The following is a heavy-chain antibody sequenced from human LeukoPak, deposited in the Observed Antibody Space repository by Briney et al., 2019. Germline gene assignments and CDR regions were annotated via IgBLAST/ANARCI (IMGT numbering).Heavy chain of an antibody. V-gene: IGHV4-59*01. CDR2: IYYSGST. CDR1: GGSSSSYY. D-gene: IGHD2-21*02. CDR3: ARLAYCGGDCYPYFDY. Sequence: PSETLSLTCTVSGGSSSSYYWSWIRQPPGKGLEWIGYIYYSGSTDYNPSLKSRVTISVDTSKNQFSLKLSSVTAADTAVYYCARLAYCGGDCYPYFDYWGQGTLVTVSS. J-gene: IGHJ4*02.